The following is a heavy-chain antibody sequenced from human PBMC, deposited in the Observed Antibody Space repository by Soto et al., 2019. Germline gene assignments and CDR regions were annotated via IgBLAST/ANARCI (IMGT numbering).Heavy chain of an antibody. CDR1: GFTFSDYY. J-gene: IGHJ4*02. CDR3: ARVRPYYDMLTGYYTPDY. Sequence: SLRLSCASSGFTFSDYYMSWIRQAPGKGLEWVSYISSSSSYTNYADSVKGRFTISRDNAKNSLYLQMNSLRADDTDVYYGARVRPYYDMLTGYYTPDYWGKGTL. V-gene: IGHV3-11*06. CDR2: ISSSSSYT. D-gene: IGHD3-9*01.